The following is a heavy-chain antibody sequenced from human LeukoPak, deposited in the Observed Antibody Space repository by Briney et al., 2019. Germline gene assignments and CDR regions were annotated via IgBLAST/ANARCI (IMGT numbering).Heavy chain of an antibody. Sequence: GSLRLSCAASGFTFSSYSMNWVRQAPGKGLEWVSYISSSSSTIYYADSVKGRFTISRDNAKNSLYLQMNSLRAEDTAVYYCAREGSIVGATTLDYWGQGTLVTVSS. V-gene: IGHV3-48*01. CDR3: AREGSIVGATTLDY. CDR2: ISSSSSTI. CDR1: GFTFSSYS. J-gene: IGHJ4*02. D-gene: IGHD1-26*01.